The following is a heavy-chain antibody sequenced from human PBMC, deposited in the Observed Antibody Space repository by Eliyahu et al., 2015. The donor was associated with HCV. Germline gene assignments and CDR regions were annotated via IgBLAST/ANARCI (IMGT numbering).Heavy chain of an antibody. Sequence: QVQLVQSGPEVKKPGAXVXVSCKASGYTFTTNYMHWVRXASGRGLEWMGIINPSVGGTHYAQRFQGRVTMTTDMSTSTVYMELTSLSPEDTALYYCVRAGSGTYYVHWGQGTLVTVSS. V-gene: IGHV1-46*01. D-gene: IGHD3-10*01. CDR2: INPSVGGT. CDR1: GYTFTTNY. J-gene: IGHJ4*02. CDR3: VRAGSGTYYVH.